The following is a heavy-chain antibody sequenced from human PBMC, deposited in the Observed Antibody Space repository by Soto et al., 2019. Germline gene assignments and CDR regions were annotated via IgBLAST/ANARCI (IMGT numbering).Heavy chain of an antibody. J-gene: IGHJ6*02. CDR1: GFTFSSYA. V-gene: IGHV3-30-3*01. Sequence: QVQLVESGGGVVQPGRSLRLSCAASGFTFSSYAMHWVRQAPGKGXEXXXXXXYDGSNKYYADSVKGRFTISRDNSKNTLYLQMNSLRAEDTAVYYCAGESMVRGVIIAPPPYGMDVWGQGTTVTVSS. D-gene: IGHD3-10*01. CDR2: XXYDGSNK. CDR3: AGESMVRGVIIAPPPYGMDV.